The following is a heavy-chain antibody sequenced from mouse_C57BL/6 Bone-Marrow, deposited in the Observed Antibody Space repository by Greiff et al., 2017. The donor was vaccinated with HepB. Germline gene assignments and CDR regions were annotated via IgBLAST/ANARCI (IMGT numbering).Heavy chain of an antibody. CDR3: ARVGITHFDY. Sequence: EVKLLESGPGLVKPSQSLSLTCSVTGYSITSGYYWNWIRQFPGNKLEWMGYISYDGSNNYNPSLKNRISITRDTSKNQFFLKLNSVTTEDTATYYCARVGITHFDYWGQGTTLTVSS. CDR2: ISYDGSN. V-gene: IGHV3-6*01. D-gene: IGHD1-1*01. J-gene: IGHJ2*01. CDR1: GYSITSGYY.